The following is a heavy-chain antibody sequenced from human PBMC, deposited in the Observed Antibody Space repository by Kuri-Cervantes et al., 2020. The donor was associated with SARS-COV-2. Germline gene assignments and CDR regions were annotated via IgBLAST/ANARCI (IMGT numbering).Heavy chain of an antibody. V-gene: IGHV3-74*01. CDR3: AKGRIHHSDAFDI. J-gene: IGHJ3*02. CDR2: INSDGSVT. CDR1: GFTFSRSW. D-gene: IGHD1-14*01. Sequence: GESLKISCAASGFTFSRSWMLWVRQAPGKGLVWVSRINSDGSVTSYPDSVEGRFTISRDNAKNTLSLQMNSLRAEDTAVYYCAKGRIHHSDAFDIWGQGTMVTVSS.